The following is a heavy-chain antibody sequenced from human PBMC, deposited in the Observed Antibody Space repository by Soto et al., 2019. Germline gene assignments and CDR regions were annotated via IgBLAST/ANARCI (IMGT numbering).Heavy chain of an antibody. V-gene: IGHV3-33*01. D-gene: IGHD3-10*01. Sequence: PGGSLRLSCAASGFTFSSYGMHWVRQAPGKGLEWVAVIWYDGSNKYYADSVKGRFTISRINSKNTLYLQMNSLRADDTAVYYCVRAFYFCSGSPDLGDYYYSMDVWGQGTTVTVSS. J-gene: IGHJ6*02. CDR2: IWYDGSNK. CDR3: VRAFYFCSGSPDLGDYYYSMDV. CDR1: GFTFSSYG.